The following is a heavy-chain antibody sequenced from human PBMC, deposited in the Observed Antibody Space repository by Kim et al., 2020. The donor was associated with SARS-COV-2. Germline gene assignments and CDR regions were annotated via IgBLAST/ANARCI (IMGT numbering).Heavy chain of an antibody. CDR3: AKDISGSGSYYSPYAFDI. Sequence: KGRFTISRDNAKNSLYLQMNSLRAEDTALYYCAKDISGSGSYYSPYAFDIWGQGTMVTVSS. V-gene: IGHV3-9*01. J-gene: IGHJ3*02. D-gene: IGHD3-10*01.